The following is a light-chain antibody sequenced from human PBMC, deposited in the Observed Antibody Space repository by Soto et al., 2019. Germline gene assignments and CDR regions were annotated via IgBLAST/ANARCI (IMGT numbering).Light chain of an antibody. V-gene: IGLV2-8*01. Sequence: QSVLTQPPSASGSPGQSVTISCTGTSSDVGGYNYVSWYQQHPGKAPKLMIYEVSKRPSGVPVRFSGSKSGNTASLTVSGFQAEDEADYYCSSYAGSNNFVVFGTGTKVTVL. J-gene: IGLJ1*01. CDR3: SSYAGSNNFVV. CDR2: EVS. CDR1: SSDVGGYNY.